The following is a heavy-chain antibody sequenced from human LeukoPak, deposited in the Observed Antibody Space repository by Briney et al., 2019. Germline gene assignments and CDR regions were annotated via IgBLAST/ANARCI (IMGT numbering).Heavy chain of an antibody. V-gene: IGHV3-7*01. CDR1: GFTFSNAW. J-gene: IGHJ3*02. CDR2: IKQDGSEK. Sequence: GGSLRLSCAASGFTFSNAWMSWVRQAPGKGLEWVANIKQDGSEKYYVDSVKGRFTISRDNAKNSLYLQMNSLRAEDTAVYYCARATIVGATVWAFDIWGQGTMVTVSS. D-gene: IGHD1-26*01. CDR3: ARATIVGATVWAFDI.